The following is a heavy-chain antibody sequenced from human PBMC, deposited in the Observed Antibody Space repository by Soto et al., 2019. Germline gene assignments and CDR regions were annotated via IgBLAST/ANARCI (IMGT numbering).Heavy chain of an antibody. CDR2: IYHSGST. J-gene: IGHJ6*02. CDR1: GGSISSSNW. V-gene: IGHV4-4*02. D-gene: IGHD6-13*01. Sequence: QVQLQESGPGLVKPSGTLSLTCAVSGGSISSSNWWSWVRQPPGKGLEWIGEIYHSGSTNYNPSLQSRVTISVDKSKHQCSLKLSSVTAADTAVYYCARAKKLTGKAAVNSGMDVWGQGTTVTVSS. CDR3: ARAKKLTGKAAVNSGMDV.